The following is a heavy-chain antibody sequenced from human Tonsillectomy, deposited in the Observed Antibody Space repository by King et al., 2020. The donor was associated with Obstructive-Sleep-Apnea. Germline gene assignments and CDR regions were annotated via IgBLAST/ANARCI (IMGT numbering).Heavy chain of an antibody. CDR1: GGSFSGYY. J-gene: IGHJ5*02. CDR3: ARPWSAIMRWFDP. V-gene: IGHV4-34*01. Sequence: VQLQQWGAGLLKPSETLSLTCAVYGGSFSGYYWSWIRQPPGKGLEWIGEINHSGSTNYNPSLKSRVTISVDTSKNQFSLKLSSVTAADTAVYYCARPWSAIMRWFDPWGQGTLVTVSS. CDR2: INHSGST. D-gene: IGHD1-1*01.